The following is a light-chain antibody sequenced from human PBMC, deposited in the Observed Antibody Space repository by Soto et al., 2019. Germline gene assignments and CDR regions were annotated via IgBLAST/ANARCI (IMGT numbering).Light chain of an antibody. Sequence: EIVLTQSPGTLSLSPGERATLSCRASQSVSSNYLAWYQQKPGQAPRLLIYGASSRATGIPDRFSGSGSGTDFTLTISSLETEDFAVYYCQQYGSSPPLTFGGGTKVEIK. CDR2: GAS. J-gene: IGKJ4*01. V-gene: IGKV3-20*01. CDR3: QQYGSSPPLT. CDR1: QSVSSNY.